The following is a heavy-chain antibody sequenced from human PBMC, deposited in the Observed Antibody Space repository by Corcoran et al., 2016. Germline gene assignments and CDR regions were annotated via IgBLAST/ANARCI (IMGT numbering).Heavy chain of an antibody. J-gene: IGHJ4*02. CDR3: ARSVSSEDYFDY. Sequence: QVQLVQSGAEVKKPGASVKVSCKASGSTFTSYYMHWVRQAPGQGLEWMGIINPSGGSTSYAQKFQGRVTMTRDTSTSTVYMELSSLRSEDTAVYYCARSVSSEDYFDYWGQGTLVTVSS. V-gene: IGHV1-46*01. CDR2: INPSGGST. CDR1: GSTFTSYY.